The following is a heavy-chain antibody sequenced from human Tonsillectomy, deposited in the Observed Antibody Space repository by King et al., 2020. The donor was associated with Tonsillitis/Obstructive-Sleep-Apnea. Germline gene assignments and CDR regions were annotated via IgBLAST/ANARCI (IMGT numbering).Heavy chain of an antibody. CDR2: ISYDGSNT. Sequence: VQLVESGGGVVQPGRSLRLSCAASGFTFSRYAMHWVRQAPGKGLEWVAVISYDGSNTYYADSVKGRFTISRDNSKNTLYVQMNSLRAEDTAVYYCASEQLGKMYFDIWGQGTMVTVSS. D-gene: IGHD3-16*01. V-gene: IGHV3-30*04. J-gene: IGHJ3*02. CDR3: ASEQLGKMYFDI. CDR1: GFTFSRYA.